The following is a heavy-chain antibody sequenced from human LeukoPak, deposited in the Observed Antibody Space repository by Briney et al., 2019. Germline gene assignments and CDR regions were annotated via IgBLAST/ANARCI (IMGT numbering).Heavy chain of an antibody. CDR3: ARLLRVTAAAEGYFDY. Sequence: KPSETLSLTCTVSGGSISSSSYYWGWIRQPPGKGLEWIGSIYYSGSTYYNPSLKSRVTISVDTSKNQFSLKLSSVTAADTAVYYCARLLRVTAAAEGYFDYWGQGTLVTVSS. D-gene: IGHD6-13*01. J-gene: IGHJ4*02. CDR1: GGSISSSSYY. V-gene: IGHV4-39*01. CDR2: IYYSGST.